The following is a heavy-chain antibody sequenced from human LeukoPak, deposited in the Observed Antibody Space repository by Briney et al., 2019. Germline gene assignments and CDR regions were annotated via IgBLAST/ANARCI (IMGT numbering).Heavy chain of an antibody. J-gene: IGHJ4*02. V-gene: IGHV1-18*01. D-gene: IGHD3-22*01. Sequence: ASVKVSCKASGYTFTSYGISWVRQAPGQGLEWMGWISAYNGNTNYAQKLQGRVTMTTDTSTSTAYMELRSLRSDDTAVYYCARGDYDRSGYYSPFDYWGQGTLVTVSS. CDR2: ISAYNGNT. CDR1: GYTFTSYG. CDR3: ARGDYDRSGYYSPFDY.